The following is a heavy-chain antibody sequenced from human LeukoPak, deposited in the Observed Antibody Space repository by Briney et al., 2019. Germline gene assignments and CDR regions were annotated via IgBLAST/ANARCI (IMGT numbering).Heavy chain of an antibody. CDR1: VISHTNYG. Sequence: GGSLRLSCTVSVISHTNYGKRWRCHAPAPGLERVGGICDSSSRTNNADSVKGRFTISRDNPKNTLILQMNSLRPEDTAVYFCAKRGVVIRVILVGFHKEAYYFDSWGQGALVTVSS. V-gene: IGHV3-23*01. D-gene: IGHD3-22*01. CDR3: AKRGVVIRVILVGFHKEAYYFDS. J-gene: IGHJ4*02. CDR2: ICDSSSRT.